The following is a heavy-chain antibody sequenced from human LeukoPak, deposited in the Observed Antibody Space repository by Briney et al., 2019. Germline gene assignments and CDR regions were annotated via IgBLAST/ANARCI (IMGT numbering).Heavy chain of an antibody. V-gene: IGHV4-59*01. J-gene: IGHJ4*02. CDR1: GGSISSYY. CDR3: ARSYGYYFDY. D-gene: IGHD4-17*01. Sequence: SETLSLTCTVSGGSISSYYWSWIRQPPGKGLEWIGYIYYSGSTNYNPSLKSRVTISVDTSKNQFSLKLSSVTATDTAVYYCARSYGYYFDYWGQGTLVTVSS. CDR2: IYYSGST.